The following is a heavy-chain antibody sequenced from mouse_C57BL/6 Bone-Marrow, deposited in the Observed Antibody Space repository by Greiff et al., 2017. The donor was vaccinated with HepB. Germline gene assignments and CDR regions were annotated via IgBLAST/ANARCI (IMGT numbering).Heavy chain of an antibody. CDR3: ARSEAYYGNPFAY. Sequence: VQLQQSGPELVKPGASVKISCKASGYTFTDYYMNWVKQSHGKSLEWIGDINPNNGGTSYNQKFKGKATLTVDKSSSTAYMELRSLTSEDSAVYYCARSEAYYGNPFAYWGQGTLVTVSA. CDR1: GYTFTDYY. CDR2: INPNNGGT. D-gene: IGHD2-10*01. V-gene: IGHV1-26*01. J-gene: IGHJ3*01.